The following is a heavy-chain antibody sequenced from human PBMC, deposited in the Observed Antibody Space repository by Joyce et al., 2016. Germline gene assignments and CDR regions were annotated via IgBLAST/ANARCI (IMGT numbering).Heavy chain of an antibody. J-gene: IGHJ3*01. CDR2: LHEATTT. CDR3: ARDFSMIIDVFEL. D-gene: IGHD3-22*01. CDR1: GDSINNGDYY. Sequence: QVQLQESGPGLVKPSETLSLTCTVSGDSINNGDYYWAWLRQPPGKGLEWRGSLHEATTTDYNPSLKSRMFMSVDTSKNQFSLKVDSVTAADTAVYYCARDFSMIIDVFELWGLGTLVTVSS. V-gene: IGHV4-39*07.